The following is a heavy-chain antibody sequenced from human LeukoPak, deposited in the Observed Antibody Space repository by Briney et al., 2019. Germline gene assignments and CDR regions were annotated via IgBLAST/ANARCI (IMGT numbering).Heavy chain of an antibody. Sequence: AGGSLRLSCAASGFTFSSYAMHWVRQAPGKGLEWVAVISYDGSNKYYADSVKGRFTISRDNSKNTLYLQMNSLGAEDTAVYYCARVRTRSYEFDYWGQGTLVTVSS. CDR1: GFTFSSYA. J-gene: IGHJ4*02. D-gene: IGHD1-26*01. CDR3: ARVRTRSYEFDY. CDR2: ISYDGSNK. V-gene: IGHV3-30-3*01.